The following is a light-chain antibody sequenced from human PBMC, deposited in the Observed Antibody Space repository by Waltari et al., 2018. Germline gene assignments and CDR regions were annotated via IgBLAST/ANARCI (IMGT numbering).Light chain of an antibody. Sequence: IVLTQSPGPLSLSQGARATLSCRASQSVSRSLAWYQQKPGQAPKLLIYGASTRATGIPDRFTGSGSGTDFSLTISSLEPEDFAIYFCQHYVRLPATFGQGTKVEIK. CDR1: QSVSRS. CDR2: GAS. CDR3: QHYVRLPAT. J-gene: IGKJ1*01. V-gene: IGKV3-20*01.